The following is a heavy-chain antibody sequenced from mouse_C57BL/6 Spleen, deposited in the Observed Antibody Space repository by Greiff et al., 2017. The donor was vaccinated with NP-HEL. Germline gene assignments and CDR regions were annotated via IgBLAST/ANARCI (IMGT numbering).Heavy chain of an antibody. D-gene: IGHD2-4*01. CDR1: GYTFTSYT. J-gene: IGHJ3*01. CDR2: INPSSGYT. CDR3: ARGDDYGAWFAY. Sequence: QVQLKESGAELARPGASVKMSCKASGYTFTSYTMHWVKQRPGQGLEWIGYINPSSGYTKYNQKFKDKATLTADKSSSTAYMQLSSLTSEDSAVYYCARGDDYGAWFAYWGQGTLVTVSA. V-gene: IGHV1-4*01.